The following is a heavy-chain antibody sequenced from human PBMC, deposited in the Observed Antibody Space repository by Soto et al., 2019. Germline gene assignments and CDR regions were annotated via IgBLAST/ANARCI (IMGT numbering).Heavy chain of an antibody. CDR3: ATSRFGMDAFDI. D-gene: IGHD3-10*01. J-gene: IGHJ3*02. CDR1: GGSISSGGYY. CDR2: IYYSGST. Sequence: SETLSLTCTVSGGSISSGGYYWSWIRQHPGKGLEWIGYIYYSGSTYYNPSLKSRFTISVDTSKNQFSLKLSSVTAGDTAVYYCATSRFGMDAFDIWGKGEMVTVSS. V-gene: IGHV4-31*03.